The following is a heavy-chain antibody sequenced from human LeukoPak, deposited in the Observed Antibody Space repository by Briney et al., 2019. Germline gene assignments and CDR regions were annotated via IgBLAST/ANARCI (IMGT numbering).Heavy chain of an antibody. J-gene: IGHJ5*02. V-gene: IGHV3-23*01. CDR1: GFTFSNYA. D-gene: IGHD3-22*01. CDR3: AGGPSYYYDSRWFDP. CDR2: ISGTGGTT. Sequence: GGSLRLSCAASGFTFSNYAMSCVRQAPGKGLEWVSAISGTGGTTYYADSVKGRFTISRDNSKNTLYLQMNSLRAEDTAVYYCAGGPSYYYDSRWFDPWGQGTLVTVSS.